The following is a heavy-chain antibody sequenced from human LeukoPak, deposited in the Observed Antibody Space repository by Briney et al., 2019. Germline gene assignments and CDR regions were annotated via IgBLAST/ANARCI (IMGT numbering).Heavy chain of an antibody. CDR1: GYIFTSYG. CDR3: ARDNQLGVRGYFDY. Sequence: GASVKVSRKASGYIFTSYGISWVRQAPGQGLEWMGWISAYNGNTNYAQKLQGRVTMTTDTSTSTGYMELRSLRSDDTAVYYCARDNQLGVRGYFDYWGQGTLVTVSS. V-gene: IGHV1-18*01. J-gene: IGHJ4*02. D-gene: IGHD6-13*01. CDR2: ISAYNGNT.